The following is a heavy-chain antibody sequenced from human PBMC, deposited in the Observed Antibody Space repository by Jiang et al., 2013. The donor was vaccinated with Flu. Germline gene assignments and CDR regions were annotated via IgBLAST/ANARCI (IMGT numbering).Heavy chain of an antibody. CDR2: ISYSGST. V-gene: IGHV4-31*03. CDR1: GGSMSSGGYY. CDR3: ARGHTQYYNESSGPGYFGP. J-gene: IGHJ5*02. D-gene: IGHD3-22*01. Sequence: VQLVESGPGLVKPSQTLSLTCTVSGGSMSSGGYYWSWIRQHPVKGLEWIGYISYSGSTYYSPSLTSRLIISVDTSKNQFSLRLSSVTVADTAVYYCARGHTQYYNESSGPGYFGPWGQGTLVTVSS.